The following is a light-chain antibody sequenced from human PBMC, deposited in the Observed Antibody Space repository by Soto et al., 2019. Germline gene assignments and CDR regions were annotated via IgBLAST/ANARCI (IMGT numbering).Light chain of an antibody. CDR3: QWSET. CDR1: QSVRTY. J-gene: IGKJ1*01. V-gene: IGKV3-11*01. CDR2: RAY. Sequence: EIVLTQSPDTLSLSPGEGASLSCRASQSVRTYLACYQQKPGQPPRRLIYRAYARAAGITARVSGTGSTTAFTRPKSDQLAVDFADQYSQWSETFGQGTKVDIK.